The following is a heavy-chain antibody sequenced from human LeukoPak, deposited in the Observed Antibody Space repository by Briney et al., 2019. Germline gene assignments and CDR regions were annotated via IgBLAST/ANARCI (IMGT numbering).Heavy chain of an antibody. D-gene: IGHD3-10*01. Sequence: SQTLSLTCTVSGGSFSSGGYYWSWIRQPPGKGLEWIGYIYYSGNTYYNPSLRSRVTISVDTSKNQFSLKLNSVTAADTAVYYCASRGTYFDSWGQGALVTVSS. CDR2: IYYSGNT. CDR1: GGSFSSGGYY. CDR3: ASRGTYFDS. V-gene: IGHV4-30-4*01. J-gene: IGHJ4*02.